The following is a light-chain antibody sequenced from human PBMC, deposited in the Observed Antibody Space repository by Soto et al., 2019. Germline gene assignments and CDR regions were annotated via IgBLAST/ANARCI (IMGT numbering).Light chain of an antibody. V-gene: IGKV3-11*01. CDR1: QTVSNK. J-gene: IGKJ1*01. Sequence: ILLTQSTATLSSSPGERATLSCRASQTVSNKLAWYQHKPGQAPRLLIYDTSSRATGIPARFSGSGSGTDFTLTISSLEPEDFAVYYCHQRKSWPRTFGQGTKVDIK. CDR2: DTS. CDR3: HQRKSWPRT.